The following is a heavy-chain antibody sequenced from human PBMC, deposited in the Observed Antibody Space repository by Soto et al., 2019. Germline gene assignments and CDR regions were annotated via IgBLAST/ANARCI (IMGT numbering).Heavy chain of an antibody. D-gene: IGHD1-20*01. CDR3: ARDTGSLTDHNYHY. J-gene: IGHJ4*02. Sequence: SVKVSCKAPGGTFSSYAISWVRQAPGQGLEWMGGIIPIFGTANYAQKFQGRVKITADEYTSPAYMELSSLRSEDTAVYYCARDTGSLTDHNYHYWGQGSLVTVSS. V-gene: IGHV1-69*13. CDR2: IIPIFGTA. CDR1: GGTFSSYA.